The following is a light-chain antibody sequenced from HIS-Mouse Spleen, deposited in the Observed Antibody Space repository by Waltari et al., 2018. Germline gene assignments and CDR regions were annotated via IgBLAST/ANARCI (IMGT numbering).Light chain of an antibody. J-gene: IGLJ1*01. CDR3: ISYTSSSTLV. Sequence: QSALTQPASVSGSPGQSITISCTGTSSDVGGYNYVSWYQQHPGTAPKLMIYDVSNRPSVFSNRFSGSKSGNTASLTISGLQAEDEADYYCISYTSSSTLVFGTGTKVTVL. CDR1: SSDVGGYNY. CDR2: DVS. V-gene: IGLV2-14*03.